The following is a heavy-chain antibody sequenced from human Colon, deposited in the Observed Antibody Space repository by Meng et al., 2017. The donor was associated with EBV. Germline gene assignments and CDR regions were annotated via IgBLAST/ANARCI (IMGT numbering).Heavy chain of an antibody. CDR2: IYHSGST. CDR1: GGSIGGNGYY. D-gene: IGHD3-10*01. J-gene: IGHJ4*02. V-gene: IGHV4-39*01. Sequence: LQQPEWSPVLAMPSASLSLTSTVSGGSIGGNGYYWHWVRQPPGKGLEWIGAIYHSGSTSYHPSLPSRVTMFVDTSKNQFSLMLASVTDTDTAVYYCARRRGGSGRDCWGQGTLVTVSS. CDR3: ARRRGGSGRDC.